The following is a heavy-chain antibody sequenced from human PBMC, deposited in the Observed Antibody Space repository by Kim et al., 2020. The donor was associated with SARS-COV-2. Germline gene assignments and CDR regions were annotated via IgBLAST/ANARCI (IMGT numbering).Heavy chain of an antibody. CDR3: AKSSGVLYPLNYFDY. J-gene: IGHJ4*02. Sequence: GGSLRLSCAASGFTFDDYAMHWVRQAPGKGLEWVSLISGDGGSTYYADSVKGRFTISRDNSKNSLYLQMNSLRTEDTALYYCAKSSGVLYPLNYFDYWGQGTLVTVSS. D-gene: IGHD2-2*02. CDR2: ISGDGGST. V-gene: IGHV3-43*02. CDR1: GFTFDDYA.